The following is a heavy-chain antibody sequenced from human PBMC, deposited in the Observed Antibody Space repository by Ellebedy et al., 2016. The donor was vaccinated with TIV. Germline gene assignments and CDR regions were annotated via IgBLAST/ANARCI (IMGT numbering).Heavy chain of an antibody. D-gene: IGHD6-19*01. V-gene: IGHV1-2*04. CDR3: ARRGYSSGPYWAFDI. CDR1: GYTFTGYY. CDR2: INPNSGDT. Sequence: ASVKVSCKASGYTFTGYYMHWVRQVPGQGLEWMGWINPNSGDTKYAQNFQGWVTMTRDTSISTAYIELSGLTSDDTAMYYCARRGYSSGPYWAFDIWGQGTLVTVPS. J-gene: IGHJ3*02.